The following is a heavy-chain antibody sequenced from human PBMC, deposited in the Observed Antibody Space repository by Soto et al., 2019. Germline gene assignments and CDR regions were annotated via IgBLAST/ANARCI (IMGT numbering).Heavy chain of an antibody. CDR2: FDPEDGET. CDR1: GYTLTELS. CDR3: ATDALVGAKHNWFEP. J-gene: IGHJ5*02. D-gene: IGHD1-26*01. V-gene: IGHV1-24*01. Sequence: ASVKVSCKVSGYTLTELSMHWVRQAPGKGLEWMGGFDPEDGETIYAQKFQGRVTMTEDTSTDTAYMELSSLRSEDTAVYYCATDALVGAKHNWFEPLGQGTLVIVSS.